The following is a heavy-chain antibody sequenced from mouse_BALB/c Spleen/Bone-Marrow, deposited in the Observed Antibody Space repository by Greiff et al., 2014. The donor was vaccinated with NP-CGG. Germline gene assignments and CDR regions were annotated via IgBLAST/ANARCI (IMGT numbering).Heavy chain of an antibody. CDR1: GYAFTDYL. CDR2: INPGSGST. Sequence: VQGVESGAELVRPGTSVKVSCKASGYAFTDYLMEWLKQRPGQGLEWIGVINPGSGSTNYNEKFKDKATLTADTSSNTAYMQLRSLTSDDSAVYFCARYDGYLDYWGQGTTLTVSS. CDR3: ARYDGYLDY. J-gene: IGHJ2*01. D-gene: IGHD2-3*01. V-gene: IGHV1-54*01.